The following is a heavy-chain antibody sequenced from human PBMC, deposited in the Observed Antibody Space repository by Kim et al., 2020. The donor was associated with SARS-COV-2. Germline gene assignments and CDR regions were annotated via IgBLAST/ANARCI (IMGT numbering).Heavy chain of an antibody. CDR3: ARHLHSSSWYSDNWFDP. Sequence: SETLSLTCTVSGGSISSYYWSWIRQPPGKGLEWIGYIYYSGSTNYNPSLKSRVTISVDTSKNQFSLKLSTVTAADTAVYYCARHLHSSSWYSDNWFDPWGQGTLVTVSS. CDR1: GGSISSYY. V-gene: IGHV4-59*08. D-gene: IGHD6-13*01. CDR2: IYYSGST. J-gene: IGHJ5*02.